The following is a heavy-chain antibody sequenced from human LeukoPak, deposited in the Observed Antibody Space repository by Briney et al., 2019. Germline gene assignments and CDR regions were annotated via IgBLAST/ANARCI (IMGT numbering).Heavy chain of an antibody. J-gene: IGHJ4*02. D-gene: IGHD4-11*01. V-gene: IGHV1-18*01. CDR2: IGAYYGNT. CDR3: ARGKMRQHLLQGLDY. Sequence: ASVKVSCKASAFTFTNYGLNYGISWVRQAPGQGLEWMGWIGAYYGNTNYAQKFQGRATMTTDTSTNTAYMELRSLRPDDTAVYYCARGKMRQHLLQGLDYWGQGTLVIVSS. CDR1: AFTFTNYG.